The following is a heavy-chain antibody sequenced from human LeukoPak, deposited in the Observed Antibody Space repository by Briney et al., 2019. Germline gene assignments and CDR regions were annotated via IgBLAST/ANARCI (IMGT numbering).Heavy chain of an antibody. V-gene: IGHV1-69*04. Sequence: SVTVSCKASGGTFSSYAISWVRQAPGQGLEWMGRIIPILGIANYAQKFQGRVTITADKSTSTAYMELSSLRSEDTAVYYCARDLPATIAGGGDYWGQGTLVTVSS. CDR3: ARDLPATIAGGGDY. CDR1: GGTFSSYA. J-gene: IGHJ4*02. CDR2: IIPILGIA. D-gene: IGHD5-12*01.